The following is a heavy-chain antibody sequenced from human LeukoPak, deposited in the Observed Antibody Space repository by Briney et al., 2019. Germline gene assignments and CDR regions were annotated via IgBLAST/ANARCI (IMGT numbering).Heavy chain of an antibody. Sequence: ASVKVSCKASGYTFTSYGISWVRQAPGQGLEWMGWISAYNGNTNYAQKLQARVTMTTDTSTSTAYMELRSLRSDDTAVYYCARVEWIYGSGSYYTADYWGQGTLVTVSS. CDR1: GYTFTSYG. V-gene: IGHV1-18*01. D-gene: IGHD3-10*01. J-gene: IGHJ4*02. CDR3: ARVEWIYGSGSYYTADY. CDR2: ISAYNGNT.